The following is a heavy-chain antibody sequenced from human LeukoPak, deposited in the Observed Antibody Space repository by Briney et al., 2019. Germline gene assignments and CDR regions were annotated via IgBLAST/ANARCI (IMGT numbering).Heavy chain of an antibody. CDR2: ISSSSSYI. J-gene: IGHJ6*03. Sequence: GGSLRLSCAASGFTFSSYSMNWVRQAPGKGLEWGSSISSSSSYIYYADSVKGRFTISRDNAENSLYLQMNSLRAEDTAVYYCARLTGVRAYYYMDVWGKGTTVTVSS. D-gene: IGHD7-27*01. CDR1: GFTFSSYS. CDR3: ARLTGVRAYYYMDV. V-gene: IGHV3-21*01.